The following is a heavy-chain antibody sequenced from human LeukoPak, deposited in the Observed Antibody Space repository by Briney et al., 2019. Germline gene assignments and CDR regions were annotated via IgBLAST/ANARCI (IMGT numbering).Heavy chain of an antibody. CDR2: IYSGGST. CDR1: GFTVSSNY. Sequence: GGSLRLSCAASGFTVSSNYMSWVRQAPGKGLEWVSVIYSGGSTYYADSVKGRFTISRDNSKNTLYLQMNSLRAEDTAVYYCARERVGSPTFDYWGQGTLVTVSS. CDR3: ARERVGSPTFDY. V-gene: IGHV3-66*01. J-gene: IGHJ4*02. D-gene: IGHD2-2*03.